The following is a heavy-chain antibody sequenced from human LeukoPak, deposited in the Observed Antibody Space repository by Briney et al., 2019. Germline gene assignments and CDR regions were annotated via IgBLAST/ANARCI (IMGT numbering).Heavy chain of an antibody. J-gene: IGHJ4*02. CDR1: GFTFSSYW. D-gene: IGHD3-22*01. CDR3: ARGPDYYDSSVGY. CDR2: IKQDGSEK. Sequence: GGSLRLSCAASGFTFSSYWMSWVRQAPGKGLEWVANIKQDGSEKYYVDSVKGRFTISRDNAKNSLYLQMNSLRAEDTAVYYCARGPDYYDSSVGYWGQGTLVTVSS. V-gene: IGHV3-7*01.